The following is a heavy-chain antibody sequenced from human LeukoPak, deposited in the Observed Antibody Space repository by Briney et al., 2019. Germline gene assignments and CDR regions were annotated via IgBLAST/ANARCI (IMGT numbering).Heavy chain of an antibody. V-gene: IGHV3-30*02. CDR2: IRYDGSNK. Sequence: WGSLRLSCATSGFTFSAYGMHWVRQAPVKGLEWVAFIRYDGSNKYYPDSVRGRFTVSRDNSKNTLHLQMNSLRPEATAVYYCAKVLGEYSIRSKPSDTWGQGTLVTVSS. D-gene: IGHD6-13*01. CDR3: AKVLGEYSIRSKPSDT. CDR1: GFTFSAYG. J-gene: IGHJ5*02.